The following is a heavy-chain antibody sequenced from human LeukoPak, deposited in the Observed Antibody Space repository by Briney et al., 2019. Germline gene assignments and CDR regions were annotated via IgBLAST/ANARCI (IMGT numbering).Heavy chain of an antibody. CDR1: GGSISSYY. CDR2: INHSGST. CDR3: ARGPPPTRNLRYCSSTSCYKVGYYFDY. V-gene: IGHV4-34*01. D-gene: IGHD2-2*02. Sequence: PSETLSLTCTVSGGSISSYYWSWIRQPPGKGLEWIGEINHSGSTNYNPSLKSRVTISVDTSKNQFSLKLSSVTAADTAVYYCARGPPPTRNLRYCSSTSCYKVGYYFDYWGQGTLVTVSS. J-gene: IGHJ4*02.